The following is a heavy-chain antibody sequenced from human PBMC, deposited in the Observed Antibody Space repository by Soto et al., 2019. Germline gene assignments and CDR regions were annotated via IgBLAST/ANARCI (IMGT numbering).Heavy chain of an antibody. Sequence: SVKVSCKASGGTFSSYAISWVRQAPGQGLEWMGGIIPIFGTANYAQKFQGRVTITADESTSTAYMELSSLRSEDTAAYYCARDNPYDSSGSMYNWFDPWGQGTLVTVSS. CDR1: GGTFSSYA. D-gene: IGHD3-22*01. J-gene: IGHJ5*02. V-gene: IGHV1-69*13. CDR3: ARDNPYDSSGSMYNWFDP. CDR2: IIPIFGTA.